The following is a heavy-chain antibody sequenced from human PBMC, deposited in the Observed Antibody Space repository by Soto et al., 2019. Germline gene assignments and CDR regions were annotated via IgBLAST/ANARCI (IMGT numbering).Heavy chain of an antibody. CDR1: GYTFFTYD. D-gene: IGHD5-12*01. CDR2: ISTYSGDT. V-gene: IGHV1-18*01. CDR3: ARHHGPTTSENWFDP. Sequence: ASVKVSCKASGYTFFTYDISWLRQAPGQGLGWMGWISTYSGDTKYAQKFQGRVTMTTDTSTTTAYLDLRSLRSDDTAVYYCARHHGPTTSENWFDPWGQGTLVTVSS. J-gene: IGHJ5*02.